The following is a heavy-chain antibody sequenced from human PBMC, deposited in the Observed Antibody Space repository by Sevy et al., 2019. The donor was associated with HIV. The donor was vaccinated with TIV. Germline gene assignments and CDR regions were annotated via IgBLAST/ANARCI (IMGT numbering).Heavy chain of an antibody. Sequence: GGSLRLSCAASGLTVSNAWMNRVRQAPGKGLEWVGRIKSKSDGGTRDLAAPVKGRVSISRDASRNTVSLEIGSLKIEDTGMYYCAAGLGKSDFDSWGQGTLVTVSS. D-gene: IGHD3-9*01. J-gene: IGHJ5*01. V-gene: IGHV3-15*01. CDR3: AAGLGKSDFDS. CDR1: GLTVSNAW. CDR2: IKSKSDGGTR.